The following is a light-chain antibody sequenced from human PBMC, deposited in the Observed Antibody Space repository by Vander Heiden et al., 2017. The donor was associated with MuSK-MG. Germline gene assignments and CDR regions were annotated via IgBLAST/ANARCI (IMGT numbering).Light chain of an antibody. J-gene: IGKJ2*01. Sequence: EIVLTQSPGTLSLSPGERATLSCRASQSLSSSYLAWYQQKPGQAPRLLIYGASSRANGIPDRFSGSGSGTDFTLTSSRLEPEDFAVYYWQHDCSSHTFGQGTKLEIK. V-gene: IGKV3-20*01. CDR2: GAS. CDR1: QSLSSSY. CDR3: QHDCSSHT.